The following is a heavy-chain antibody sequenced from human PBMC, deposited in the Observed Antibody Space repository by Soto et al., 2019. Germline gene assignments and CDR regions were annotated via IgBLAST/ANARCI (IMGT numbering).Heavy chain of an antibody. CDR3: ARDSGYNYAYVDS. J-gene: IGHJ4*02. CDR2: IIPILGIA. V-gene: IGHV1-69*04. Sequence: QVQLVQSGAEVKKPGSSVKVSCKSSGDTFSSYPITWVRQAPGQGLEWMGRIIPILGIADYAQKFQGRVTITADRSTSTAYMELSSLRSEDTAVYYCARDSGYNYAYVDSWGQGTLVTVSS. D-gene: IGHD5-18*01. CDR1: GDTFSSYP.